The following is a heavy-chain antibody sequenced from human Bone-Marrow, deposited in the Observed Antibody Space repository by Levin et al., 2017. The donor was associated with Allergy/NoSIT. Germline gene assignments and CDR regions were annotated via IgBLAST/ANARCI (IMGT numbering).Heavy chain of an antibody. CDR2: ISYDGSNK. CDR1: GFTFSSYG. Sequence: GESLKISCAASGFTFSSYGMHWVRQAPGKGLEWVAVISYDGSNKYYADSVKGRFTISRDNSKNTLYLQMNSLRAEDTAVYYCAKPGYSGYDPLWGAFDSWGQGTMVTVSS. D-gene: IGHD5-12*01. J-gene: IGHJ3*02. CDR3: AKPGYSGYDPLWGAFDS. V-gene: IGHV3-30*18.